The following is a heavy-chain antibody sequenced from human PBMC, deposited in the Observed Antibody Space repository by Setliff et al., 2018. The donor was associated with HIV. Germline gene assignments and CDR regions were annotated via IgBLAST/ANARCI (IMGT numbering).Heavy chain of an antibody. J-gene: IGHJ6*03. CDR1: GFTFDDYG. CDR2: INWNGGST. D-gene: IGHD6-13*01. V-gene: IGHV3-20*04. CDR3: AREGSSSWYYYYYMDV. Sequence: LRLSCAASGFTFDDYGMSWVRQAPGKGLEWVSGINWNGGSTGYADSVKGRFTISRDNAKNSLYLQMNSLRAEDTALYYCAREGSSSWYYYYYMDVWGKGTTVTVSS.